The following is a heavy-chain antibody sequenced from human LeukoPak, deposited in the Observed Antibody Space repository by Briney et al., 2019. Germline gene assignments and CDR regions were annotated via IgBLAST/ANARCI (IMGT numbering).Heavy chain of an antibody. CDR3: ARVSGYYGSGRPPAGRSYYYMDV. CDR1: GGSFSGYY. J-gene: IGHJ6*03. D-gene: IGHD3-10*01. Sequence: SETLSLTCAVYGGSFSGYYWSWIRQSPGKGLEWIGEINHSGSTNYNPSLKSRVTISVDTSKNQFSLKLSSVTAADTAVYYCARVSGYYGSGRPPAGRSYYYMDVWGKGTTVTVSS. V-gene: IGHV4-34*01. CDR2: INHSGST.